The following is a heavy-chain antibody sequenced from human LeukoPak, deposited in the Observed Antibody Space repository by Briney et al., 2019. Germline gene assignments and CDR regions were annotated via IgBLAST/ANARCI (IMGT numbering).Heavy chain of an antibody. CDR3: ARGDTLYSSGWAYYFGY. Sequence: SETLSLTCTVSGGSISSYYWSWIRQPPGKGLEWIGYIFYSGSTNYNPSLKSRVTISVDTSKNQFSLKVSSVTAADTAVYYCARGDTLYSSGWAYYFGYWGQGTLVTVSS. V-gene: IGHV4-59*12. D-gene: IGHD6-19*01. J-gene: IGHJ4*02. CDR2: IFYSGST. CDR1: GGSISSYY.